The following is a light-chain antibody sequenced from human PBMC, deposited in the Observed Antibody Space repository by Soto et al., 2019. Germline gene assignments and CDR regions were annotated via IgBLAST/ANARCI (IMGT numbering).Light chain of an antibody. CDR1: QSVSGC. V-gene: IGKV3-11*01. CDR2: DAS. CDR3: QQRSKWRT. J-gene: IGKJ1*01. Sequence: DIVMTQSPATLSASAGERATLSCRASQSVSGCLAWYQQKPGQAPRLLIYDASKRATGIPARFSGSGFGTDFTLTISSLEPEDFAVYYCQQRSKWRTFGQGTKVDI.